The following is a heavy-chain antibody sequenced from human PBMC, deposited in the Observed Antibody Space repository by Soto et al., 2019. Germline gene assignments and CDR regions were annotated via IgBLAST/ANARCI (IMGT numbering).Heavy chain of an antibody. Sequence: GSLRLSCAASGFTFSSYAMHWVRQAPGKGLEWVAVISYDGSNKYYADSVKGRFTISRDNSKNTLYLQMNSLRAEDTAVYYCARESGYGSGSSIEYYFDYWGQGTLVTVSS. V-gene: IGHV3-30-3*01. D-gene: IGHD3-10*01. CDR2: ISYDGSNK. CDR1: GFTFSSYA. J-gene: IGHJ4*02. CDR3: ARESGYGSGSSIEYYFDY.